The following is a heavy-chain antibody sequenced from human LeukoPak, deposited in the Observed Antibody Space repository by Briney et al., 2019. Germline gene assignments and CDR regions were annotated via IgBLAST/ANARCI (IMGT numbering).Heavy chain of an antibody. CDR1: GFTFDDYG. CDR3: VRGYYGSGSYYRGFDY. CDR2: INWNGGST. D-gene: IGHD3-10*01. V-gene: IGHV3-20*01. J-gene: IGHJ4*02. Sequence: GGSLRLSCAASGFTFDDYGMSWVRQAPGKGLEWVSGINWNGGSTGYADSVKGRFTISRDNAKNSLYLQMNSLRAEDTALYHCVRGYYGSGSYYRGFDYWGQGTLVTVSS.